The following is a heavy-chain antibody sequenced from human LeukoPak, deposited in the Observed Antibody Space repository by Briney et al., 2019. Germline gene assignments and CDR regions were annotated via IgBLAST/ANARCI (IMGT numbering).Heavy chain of an antibody. CDR1: GYTFTSYY. J-gene: IGHJ4*02. CDR3: AREGSSWSIDY. CDR2: INPSGGST. V-gene: IGHV1-46*01. Sequence: ASVKVSCKASGYTFTSYYMHWVRQAPGQGLGWMGIINPSGGSTSYAQKFQGRVTMTRDTSTSTAYMELSRLRSDDTAVYYCAREGSSWSIDYWGQGTLVTVSS. D-gene: IGHD6-13*01.